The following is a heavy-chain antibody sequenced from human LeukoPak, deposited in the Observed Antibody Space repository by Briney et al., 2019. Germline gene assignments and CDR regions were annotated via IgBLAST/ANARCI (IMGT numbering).Heavy chain of an antibody. CDR3: TTEGFFGSSSGWSTFDN. J-gene: IGHJ4*02. D-gene: IGHD6-19*01. CDR2: IKSQPDGGTT. V-gene: IGHV3-15*01. Sequence: GGSLRLSCAASGFSFINAWMTWVRQAPRKGLEWVGRIKSQPDGGTTDYAVPVKGRFTISRDDSKNTLYVQMNSLKTEDTAVYYCTTEGFFGSSSGWSTFDNWGQGTLVTVSS. CDR1: GFSFINAW.